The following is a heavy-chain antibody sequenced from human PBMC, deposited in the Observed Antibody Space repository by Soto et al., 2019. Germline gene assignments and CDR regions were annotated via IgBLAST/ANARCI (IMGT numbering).Heavy chain of an antibody. V-gene: IGHV3-9*01. D-gene: IGHD3-9*01. CDR2: ISWNSGSI. CDR1: GFTFDDYA. J-gene: IGHJ5*02. CDR3: AKDIGYDILTGSNWFDP. Sequence: EVQLVESGGGLVQPGRSLRLSCAASGFTFDDYAMHWVRQAPGKGLEWVSGISWNSGSIGYADSVKGRFTISRDNAKNSLYLQMNSLRAEDTALYYCAKDIGYDILTGSNWFDPWGQGTLVTVSS.